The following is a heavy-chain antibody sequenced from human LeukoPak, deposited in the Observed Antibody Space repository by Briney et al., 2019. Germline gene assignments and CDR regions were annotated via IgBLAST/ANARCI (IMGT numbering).Heavy chain of an antibody. CDR3: ARDRVAVAGTFDY. Sequence: GGSLRLSCAASGFTFSSYSMNWVRQAPGKGLEWVSSISSSSSYVYYADSVKGRFTISRDNAKNSLYLQMNSLRAEDTAVYYCARDRVAVAGTFDYWGQGTLVTVSS. CDR1: GFTFSSYS. V-gene: IGHV3-21*01. J-gene: IGHJ4*02. CDR2: ISSSSSYV. D-gene: IGHD6-19*01.